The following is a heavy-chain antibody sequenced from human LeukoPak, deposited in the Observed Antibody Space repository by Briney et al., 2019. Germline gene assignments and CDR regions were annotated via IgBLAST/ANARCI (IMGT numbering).Heavy chain of an antibody. D-gene: IGHD2-2*01. CDR1: GYTFTGYY. V-gene: IGHV1-46*01. CDR2: INPSGGST. CDR3: ARWRPAAMLVSGYFDY. J-gene: IGHJ4*02. Sequence: GASVKVSCKASGYTFTGYYMHWVRQAPGQGLEWMGIINPSGGSTSYAQKFQGRVTMTRDTSTSTAYMELSSLRSEDTAVYYCARWRPAAMLVSGYFDYWGQGTLVTVSS.